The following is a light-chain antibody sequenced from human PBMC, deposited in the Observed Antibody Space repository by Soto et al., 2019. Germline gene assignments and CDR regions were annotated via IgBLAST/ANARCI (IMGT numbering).Light chain of an antibody. CDR3: RASAGSGTPDV. CDR2: EGS. J-gene: IGLJ1*01. CDR1: SSDVGSYNF. V-gene: IGLV2-23*01. Sequence: QSVLTQPASVSGSPGQSITISCTGASSDVGSYNFVSWYQQHPGKAPKLMIYEGSQRPSGVSNRFSGSKSGNTASLTISGLQAEDEAAYYCRASAGSGTPDVFGTGTKLTVL.